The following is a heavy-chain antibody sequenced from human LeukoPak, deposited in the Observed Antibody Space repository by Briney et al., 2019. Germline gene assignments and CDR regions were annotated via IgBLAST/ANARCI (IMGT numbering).Heavy chain of an antibody. CDR2: INQAGSEK. CDR1: GFIFSSYW. V-gene: IGHV3-7*01. J-gene: IGHJ4*02. Sequence: GGSLRLSCAASGFIFSSYWMTWVRQAPGKGLEWVANINQAGSEKYYVDSVKGRFTISRDNVKNSVYMQMNSLRVEDTAVYYCARGRQIRGQPTASAYPLDYWGQGTLVTVSS. CDR3: ARGRQIRGQPTASAYPLDY. D-gene: IGHD2-2*01.